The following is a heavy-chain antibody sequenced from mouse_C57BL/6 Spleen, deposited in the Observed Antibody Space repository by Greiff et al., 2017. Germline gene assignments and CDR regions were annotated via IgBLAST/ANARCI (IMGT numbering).Heavy chain of an antibody. D-gene: IGHD1-1*01. CDR2: IYPGSGST. V-gene: IGHV1-55*01. CDR1: GYTFTSYW. J-gene: IGHJ2*01. CDR3: AREGYYYGPYYFDY. Sequence: VQLQQPGAELVKPGASVKMSCKASGYTFTSYWITWVKQRPGQGLEWIGDIYPGSGSTNYNEKFKSKATLTVDTSSSTAYMQLSSLTSEDSAVYYCAREGYYYGPYYFDYWGQGTTLTVSS.